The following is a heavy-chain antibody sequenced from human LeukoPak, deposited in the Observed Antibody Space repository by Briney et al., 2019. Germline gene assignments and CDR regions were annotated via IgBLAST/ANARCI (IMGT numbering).Heavy chain of an antibody. Sequence: SETLSLTCTVSGGSIGSGGYYWSWIRQHPGKGLEWIGYIYYSGSTYYNPSLKSRVTISVDTSKNQFSLKLSSVTAADTAVYYCARAPSTNDYGDLTFDYWGQGTLVTVSS. CDR3: ARAPSTNDYGDLTFDY. J-gene: IGHJ4*02. V-gene: IGHV4-31*03. CDR1: GGSIGSGGYY. CDR2: IYYSGST. D-gene: IGHD4-17*01.